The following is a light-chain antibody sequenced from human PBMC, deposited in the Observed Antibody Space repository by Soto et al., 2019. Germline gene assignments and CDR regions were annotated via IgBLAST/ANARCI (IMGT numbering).Light chain of an antibody. CDR2: DDN. V-gene: IGLV1-51*01. CDR3: GTWDLSLSEVV. CDR1: SSNIGRNF. Sequence: QSVLTQPPSVSAAPGQKVTISCSGSSSNIGRNFVSWYQHLPGTAPKLLIFDDNRRPSGIPDRFSGSKSGTSATLGITGLQTGDEAYYYCGTWDLSLSEVVFGGGTQLTVL. J-gene: IGLJ2*01.